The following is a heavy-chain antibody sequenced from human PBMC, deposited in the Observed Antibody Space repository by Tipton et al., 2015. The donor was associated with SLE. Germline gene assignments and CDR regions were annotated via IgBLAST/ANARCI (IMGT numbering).Heavy chain of an antibody. CDR2: IYHSGST. CDR3: AREGADDCLDY. J-gene: IGHJ4*02. CDR1: GYSISSGYY. Sequence: TLSLTCAVSGYSISSGYYWGWIRQPPGKGLEWIGSIYHSGSTYYNPSLKSRVTISVDTSKNQFSLKLSSVTAADTAVYYCAREGADDCLDYWGQVTLVTVSS. V-gene: IGHV4-38-2*02. D-gene: IGHD2-21*02.